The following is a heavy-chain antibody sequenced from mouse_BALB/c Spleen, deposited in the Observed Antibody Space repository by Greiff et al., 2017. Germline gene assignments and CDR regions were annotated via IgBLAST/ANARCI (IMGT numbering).Heavy chain of an antibody. CDR3: ARRRDYDMDY. V-gene: IGHV8-12*01. Sequence: QVTLKVSGPGILQPSQTLSLTCSFSGFSLSTSGMGVSWIRQPSGKGLEWLAHIYWDDDKRYNPSLKSRLTISKDTSSNQVFLKITSVDTADTATYYCARRRDYDMDYWGQGTSVTVSS. D-gene: IGHD2-4*01. CDR2: IYWDDDK. J-gene: IGHJ4*01. CDR1: GFSLSTSGMG.